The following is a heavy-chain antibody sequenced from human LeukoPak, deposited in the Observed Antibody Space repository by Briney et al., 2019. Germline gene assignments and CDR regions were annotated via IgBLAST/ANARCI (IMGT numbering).Heavy chain of an antibody. V-gene: IGHV3-53*01. CDR2: LYRGVSI. J-gene: IGHJ4*02. CDR1: GFIVSSNY. CDR3: RICGSDCSLVDS. D-gene: IGHD2-21*02. Sequence: PGGSLRFSCAASGFIVSSNYMSWVRQAPGRGLEWVSTLYRGVSITYADSVRGRFTISRDNSKNTLYLQMNSLRVEDTAVYYCRICGSDCSLVDSWGQGTLVTVSS.